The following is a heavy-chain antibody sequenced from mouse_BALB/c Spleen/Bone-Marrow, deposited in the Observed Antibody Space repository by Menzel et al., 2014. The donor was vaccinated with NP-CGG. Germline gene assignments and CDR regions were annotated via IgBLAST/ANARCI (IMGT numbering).Heavy chain of an antibody. CDR2: IWAGGST. CDR1: GFSLTTYG. D-gene: IGHD2-4*01. CDR3: AREGFYYDKAY. V-gene: IGHV2-9*02. J-gene: IGHJ3*01. Sequence: VKLMESGPGLVSPSQSLSITCTVSGFSLTTYGVHWVRQPPGKGLEWLGLIWAGGSTNYNSALMSRLSISKDNSKSQVFLKMNRLQTDDTAMYYCAREGFYYDKAYWGQGTLVPVSA.